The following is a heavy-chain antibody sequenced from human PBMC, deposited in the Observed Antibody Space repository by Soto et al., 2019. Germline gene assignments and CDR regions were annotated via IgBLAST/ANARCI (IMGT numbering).Heavy chain of an antibody. CDR2: IIPILGIA. Sequence: QVQLVQSGAEVKKPGSSVKVSCKASGGTFSSYTISWVRQAPGQGLEWMGRIIPILGIANYAQKFHGRVTITADKATSTAYMELSSLRSEDTSVYYCALTYYDFWSGYYAVFNWFDPWGQGTLVTVSS. V-gene: IGHV1-69*02. CDR3: ALTYYDFWSGYYAVFNWFDP. J-gene: IGHJ5*02. D-gene: IGHD3-3*01. CDR1: GGTFSSYT.